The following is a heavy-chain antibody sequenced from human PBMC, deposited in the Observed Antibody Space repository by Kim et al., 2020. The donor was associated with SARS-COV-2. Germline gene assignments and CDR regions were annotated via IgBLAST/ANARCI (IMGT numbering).Heavy chain of an antibody. V-gene: IGHV4-4*07. J-gene: IGHJ4*02. CDR1: GGSISSYY. CDR2: IYTSGST. D-gene: IGHD3-3*01. Sequence: SETLSLTCTVSGGSISSYYWSWIRQPAGKGLEWIGRIYTSGSTNYNPSLKSRVTMSVDTSKNQFSLKLSSVTAADTAVYYCARGAVDFWSGYYSGRGYYFDYWGQRTLVTVSS. CDR3: ARGAVDFWSGYYSGRGYYFDY.